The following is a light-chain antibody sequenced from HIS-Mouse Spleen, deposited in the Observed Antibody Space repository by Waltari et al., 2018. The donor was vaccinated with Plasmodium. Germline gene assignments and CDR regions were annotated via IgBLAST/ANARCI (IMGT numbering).Light chain of an antibody. CDR1: ALPKKY. V-gene: IGLV3-10*01. J-gene: IGLJ3*02. Sequence: SYELTQPPSVSVSPGQTARITCSGDALPKKYAYWYQQKSGQAPVLVIYEESKRPSGSPERFACSSSGTMATLTIRGAQVEDEADYYCYSTDSSGNHRVFGGGTKLTVL. CDR2: EES. CDR3: YSTDSSGNHRV.